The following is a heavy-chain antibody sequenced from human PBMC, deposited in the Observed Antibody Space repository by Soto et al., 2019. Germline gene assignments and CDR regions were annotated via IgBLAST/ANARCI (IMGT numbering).Heavy chain of an antibody. V-gene: IGHV3-30*18. CDR1: GFTFRSYG. Sequence: QVQLVESGGGVVQPGRSLRLSCVASGFTFRSYGMHWVRQAPGKGLEWVAVISYDGSNKYYGDSVKGRITVSRDNSKNTLYLQMDSRRVYDTAVYYCAKDCGASNDKYVDWYFNLWGRGTLVTVSS. CDR2: ISYDGSNK. J-gene: IGHJ2*01. D-gene: IGHD3-9*01. CDR3: AKDCGASNDKYVDWYFNL.